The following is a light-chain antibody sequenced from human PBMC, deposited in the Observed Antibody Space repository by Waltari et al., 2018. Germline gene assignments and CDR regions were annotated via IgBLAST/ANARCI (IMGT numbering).Light chain of an antibody. Sequence: EIVLTQSPATLSLSPGEGGTLSCRDSQSVASYLAWYQQKPGQAPRLLIYDASSRASGIPGRFSGSGSGTDFTLTISSLEPEDFAVYYCQQRSSWPLTFGGGTKVEIK. J-gene: IGKJ4*01. CDR3: QQRSSWPLT. CDR2: DAS. V-gene: IGKV3-11*01. CDR1: QSVASY.